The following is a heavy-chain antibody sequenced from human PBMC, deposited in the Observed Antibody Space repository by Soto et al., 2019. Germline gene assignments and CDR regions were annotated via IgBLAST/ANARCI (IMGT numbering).Heavy chain of an antibody. CDR1: GDSFSGYY. Sequence: QVQLQESGPGLVTPSDTLSLTCTVSGDSFSGYYWSWIRQPAGKGLEWIGRVYTSGNTDYNPSLTSRVTVSVDTSKNQFSLKLRFVTAADTAVYYCAREAAETVGDGYWCDPCGKGTRVTVSA. D-gene: IGHD6-13*01. J-gene: IGHJ5*02. CDR2: VYTSGNT. V-gene: IGHV4-4*07. CDR3: AREAAETVGDGYWCDP.